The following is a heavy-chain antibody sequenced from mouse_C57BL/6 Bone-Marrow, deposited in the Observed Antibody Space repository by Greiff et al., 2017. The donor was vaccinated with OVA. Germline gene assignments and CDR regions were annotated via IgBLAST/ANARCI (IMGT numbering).Heavy chain of an antibody. V-gene: IGHV1-81*01. Sequence: LQESGAELARPGASVKLSCKASGYTFTSYGISWVKQRTGQGLEWIGEIYPRSGNTYYNEKFKGKATLTADKSSSTAYMELLSLTSEDSAVYFCARNGYFLYYAMDYWGQGTSVTVSS. CDR1: GYTFTSYG. J-gene: IGHJ4*01. D-gene: IGHD2-3*01. CDR3: ARNGYFLYYAMDY. CDR2: IYPRSGNT.